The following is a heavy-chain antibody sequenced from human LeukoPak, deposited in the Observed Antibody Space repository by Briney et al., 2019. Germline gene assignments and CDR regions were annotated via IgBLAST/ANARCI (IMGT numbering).Heavy chain of an antibody. V-gene: IGHV1-8*01. Sequence: GASVKVSCKASGYTFTSYDMNGVRQATGQGLEGMGWMNPNSGKTGYAQKFQGRVTMTRNTSISTAYMELSSLRSEDTAVYHSAFESSRGSNWFDPWGQGTLVTVSS. CDR3: AFESSRGSNWFDP. J-gene: IGHJ5*02. CDR2: MNPNSGKT. D-gene: IGHD3-9*01. CDR1: GYTFTSYD.